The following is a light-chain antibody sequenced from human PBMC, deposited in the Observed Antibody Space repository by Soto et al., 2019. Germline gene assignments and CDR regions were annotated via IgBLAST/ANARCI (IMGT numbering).Light chain of an antibody. CDR3: ASWYYGLSGWV. CDR1: RSNIGTNS. V-gene: IGLV1-44*01. J-gene: IGLJ3*02. CDR2: RHD. Sequence: QSVLTQPPSASATPGQRVIISCSGSRSNIGTNSVSWYQQVPGMAPKLLIYRHDQRPSGFPDRVSGSKSCTAASLAISAVQSEDEADCYCASWYYGLSGWVFGGGTQLSVL.